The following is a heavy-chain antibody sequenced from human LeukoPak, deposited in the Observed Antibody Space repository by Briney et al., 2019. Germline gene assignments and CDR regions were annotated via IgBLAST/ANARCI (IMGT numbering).Heavy chain of an antibody. J-gene: IGHJ6*03. CDR3: ARDIGVAYGYYYYYMDV. D-gene: IGHD3-10*01. V-gene: IGHV4-39*07. CDR1: GGSISSGSYY. CDR2: IYHSGST. Sequence: PSETLSLTCTVSGGSISSGSYYWGWIRQPPGKGLEWIGSIYHSGSTYYNPSLKSRVTISVDTSKNQFSLKLSSVTAADTAVYYCARDIGVAYGYYYYYMDVWGKGTTVTVSS.